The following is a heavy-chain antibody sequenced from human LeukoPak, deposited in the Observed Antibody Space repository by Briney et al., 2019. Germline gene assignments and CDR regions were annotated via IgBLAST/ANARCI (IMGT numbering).Heavy chain of an antibody. Sequence: GGSLRLSCAASGFTFSSYGMHWVRQAPGKGLEWVAVISYDGSNKYYADSVKGRFTISRDNSKNTLYLQMNSLRAEDTAVYYCAKSITMVRGVLDYFDYWGQGTLVTVSS. J-gene: IGHJ4*02. CDR3: AKSITMVRGVLDYFDY. D-gene: IGHD3-10*01. CDR1: GFTFSSYG. V-gene: IGHV3-30*18. CDR2: ISYDGSNK.